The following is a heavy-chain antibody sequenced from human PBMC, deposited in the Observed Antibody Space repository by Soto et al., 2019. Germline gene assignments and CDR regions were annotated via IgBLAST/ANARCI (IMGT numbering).Heavy chain of an antibody. CDR1: GFTFSSYS. Sequence: VGSLRLSCAASGFTFSSYSMNWVRQAPGKGLEWVSYISSSSNTIYYADSVKGRFTISRDNAKNSLYLQMNSLRDEDTAVYYCARGYTVPSYNWFDPWGQGTLVTVSS. CDR3: ARGYTVPSYNWFDP. V-gene: IGHV3-48*02. CDR2: ISSSSNTI. D-gene: IGHD4-4*01. J-gene: IGHJ5*02.